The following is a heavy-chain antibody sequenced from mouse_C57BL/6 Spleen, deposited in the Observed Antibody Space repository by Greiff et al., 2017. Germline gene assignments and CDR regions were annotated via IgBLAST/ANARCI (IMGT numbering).Heavy chain of an antibody. J-gene: IGHJ4*01. CDR1: GYTFTDYY. Sequence: EVQLQQSGPELVKPGASVKISCKASGYTFTDYYMNWVKQSHGKSLEWIGDINPNNGGTSYNQKFKGKATLTVDKSSSTAYMELRSLTSEDSAVYYCARSDSSGSYYAMDYWGQGTSVTVSS. CDR3: ARSDSSGSYYAMDY. CDR2: INPNNGGT. D-gene: IGHD3-2*02. V-gene: IGHV1-26*01.